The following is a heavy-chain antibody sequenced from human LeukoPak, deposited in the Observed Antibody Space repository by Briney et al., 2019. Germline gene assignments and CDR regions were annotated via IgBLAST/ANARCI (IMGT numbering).Heavy chain of an antibody. CDR2: IYYSGST. D-gene: IGHD2-8*01. CDR3: ATNGYYCMDV. V-gene: IGHV4-39*07. J-gene: IGHJ6*03. CDR1: GGSISSSSYY. Sequence: SETLSLTCTVSGGSISSSSYYWGWIRQPPGKGLEWIGSIYYSGSTYYNPSLKSRITISVDKSQNQFSLKVNSLTAADTAVYYCATNGYYCMDVWGKGTTVTVSS.